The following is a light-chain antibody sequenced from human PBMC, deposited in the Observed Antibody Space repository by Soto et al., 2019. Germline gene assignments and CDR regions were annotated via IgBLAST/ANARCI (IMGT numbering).Light chain of an antibody. CDR2: GAS. Sequence: ITQSPATLSVSPGERATISCRASQSVRSNLAWYQQKPGQSPRLLIYGASTRATGIPARFSGSGSGTEFTLTISRLQSEDFEVYFCQQYINWPRTFGQGTKVDIK. V-gene: IGKV3-15*01. CDR1: QSVRSN. CDR3: QQYINWPRT. J-gene: IGKJ1*01.